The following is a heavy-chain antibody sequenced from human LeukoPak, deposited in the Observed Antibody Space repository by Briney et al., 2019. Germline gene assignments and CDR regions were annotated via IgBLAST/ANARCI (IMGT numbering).Heavy chain of an antibody. Sequence: SETLSLTCTVSGGSISSSSYYWGWIRQPPGKGLEWIGSIYYSGSTYYNPSLKSRVTISVDTSKNQFSLKLSSVTAADTAVYYCARQARRRETRDAFDIWGQGTMVTVSS. CDR2: IYYSGST. J-gene: IGHJ3*02. CDR1: GGSISSSSYY. CDR3: ARQARRRETRDAFDI. V-gene: IGHV4-39*01.